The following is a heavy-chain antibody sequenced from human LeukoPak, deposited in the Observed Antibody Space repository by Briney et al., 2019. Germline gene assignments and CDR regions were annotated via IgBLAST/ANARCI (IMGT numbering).Heavy chain of an antibody. Sequence: PGGSLRLSCAASGFTFSNAWMSWVRQAPGKGLEWVGRIKSKTHDETTDYAAPVKGRFTISRDDSKNTVYLQMNSLRTEDTGLYYCTTGLDAYYEYWGQGTLVTVSS. CDR2: IKSKTHDETT. CDR3: TTGLDAYYEY. D-gene: IGHD3-16*01. J-gene: IGHJ4*02. CDR1: GFTFSNAW. V-gene: IGHV3-15*05.